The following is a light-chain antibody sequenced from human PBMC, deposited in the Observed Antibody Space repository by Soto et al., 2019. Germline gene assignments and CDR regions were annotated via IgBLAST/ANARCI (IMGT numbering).Light chain of an antibody. CDR3: QRYNNWPFT. J-gene: IGKJ4*01. V-gene: IGKV3-15*01. Sequence: EVVMTQSPATLSAPLGEGATLSCRASQGIGDTLAWYQHKPGKTPRLLIYDTSTMDTGVPARFSGSRSGTDFTLTISNLQSEDFAVYYCQRYNNWPFTFGRGTKVESK. CDR1: QGIGDT. CDR2: DTS.